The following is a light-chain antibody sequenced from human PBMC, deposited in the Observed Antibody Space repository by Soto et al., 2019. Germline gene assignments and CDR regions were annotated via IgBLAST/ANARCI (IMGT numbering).Light chain of an antibody. V-gene: IGLV2-14*01. CDR1: SSDVGAYIY. CDR2: DVT. CDR3: SSYPSSSTRV. J-gene: IGLJ1*01. Sequence: QSGLTHPASMSGYPGRSIPISCTGTSSDVGAYIYVSRYQQHPGKDPTLIIFDVTDRPSGVSNLFSVSTSRNTASLTISGLQAEDEADYYCSSYPSSSTRVFGTGTKVTV.